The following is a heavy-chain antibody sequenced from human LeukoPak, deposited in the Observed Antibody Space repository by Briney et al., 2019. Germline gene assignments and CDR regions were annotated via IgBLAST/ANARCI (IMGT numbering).Heavy chain of an antibody. D-gene: IGHD3-10*01. J-gene: IGHJ3*02. CDR2: TYYSSTWYN. CDR3: SRVHKAFDGARDAFDI. V-gene: IGHV6-1*01. CDR1: GDSVSSKSAA. Sequence: SQTLSLTCAISGDSVSSKSAAWNWIRQSPSRGLEWLGKTYYSSTWYNDYAVSVKSRITINADTSKNQFSLQLNSVTPEDTAVYYCSRVHKAFDGARDAFDIWGQGTMVTVSS.